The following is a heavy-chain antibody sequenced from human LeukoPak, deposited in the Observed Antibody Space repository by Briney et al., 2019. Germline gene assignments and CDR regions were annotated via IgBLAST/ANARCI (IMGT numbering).Heavy chain of an antibody. Sequence: GGSLRLSCAASGFTFSSFAMSWVRQAPGKGLEWLSTITDGAGSTYYADSVKGRFTISRDNSKNTLYLHMNSLRAEDTAVYYCAKLGNFASGSYSDWGQGTLVTVSS. CDR3: AKLGNFASGSYSD. D-gene: IGHD3-10*01. CDR2: ITDGAGST. J-gene: IGHJ4*02. CDR1: GFTFSSFA. V-gene: IGHV3-23*01.